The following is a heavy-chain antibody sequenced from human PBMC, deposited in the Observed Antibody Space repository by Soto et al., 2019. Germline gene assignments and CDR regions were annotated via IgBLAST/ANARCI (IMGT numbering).Heavy chain of an antibody. CDR1: DASISSYY. D-gene: IGHD1-7*01. CDR3: ARWITGTTNVYFDY. Sequence: SETLSLTCTVSDASISSYYWSWIRQPPGKGLEWIGFIFYGGNTNYNPSLKSRVTISVDTSKNQFSLKLSSVTAADTAVYYCARWITGTTNVYFDYWGQGTLVTVSS. CDR2: IFYGGNT. V-gene: IGHV4-59*01. J-gene: IGHJ4*02.